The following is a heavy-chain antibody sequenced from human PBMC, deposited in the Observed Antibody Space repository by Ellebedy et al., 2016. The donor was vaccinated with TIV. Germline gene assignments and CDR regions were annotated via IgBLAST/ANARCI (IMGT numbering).Heavy chain of an antibody. J-gene: IGHJ4*02. CDR2: ISTGGAT. Sequence: PGGSLRLSCAASGFTFSNYAMGWVRQAPGEGLEWVSTISTGGATYYADSVKGRFTISRDNSKNTLYLQMNSLSAEDTAVYFCARQVVDPAMSSLDYFDFWGQGNLVTVSS. CDR3: ARQVVDPAMSSLDYFDF. V-gene: IGHV3-23*01. D-gene: IGHD5-18*01. CDR1: GFTFSNYA.